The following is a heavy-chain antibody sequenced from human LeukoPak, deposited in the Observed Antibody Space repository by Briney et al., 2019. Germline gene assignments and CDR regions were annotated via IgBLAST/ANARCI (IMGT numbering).Heavy chain of an antibody. CDR1: GFTFSSYG. J-gene: IGHJ4*02. D-gene: IGHD4-17*01. V-gene: IGHV3-30*02. Sequence: TGGSLRFSCAASGFTFSSYGMHWVRQAPGKGLEWVAFIRSDGSNKYYADSVKGRFTISRDNSKLYLQMNSLRAEDTAVYYCARVVRDYGDYARRYFDYWGQGTLVTVSS. CDR2: IRSDGSNK. CDR3: ARVVRDYGDYARRYFDY.